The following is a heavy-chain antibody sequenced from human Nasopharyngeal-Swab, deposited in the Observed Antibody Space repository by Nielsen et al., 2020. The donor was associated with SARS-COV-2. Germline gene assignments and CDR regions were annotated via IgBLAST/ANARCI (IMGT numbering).Heavy chain of an antibody. V-gene: IGHV3-11*01. D-gene: IGHD3/OR15-3a*01. CDR2: ISTTGTTM. Sequence: GGSLRLSCAASGFSFSDYYISWIRQAPGKGLEWVSYISTTGTTMYYADSVKGQFIISRDNAKNSLFLQMNSLRAEDTAVYYCARGLRGRTDFDYWGQGTLVTVSS. J-gene: IGHJ4*02. CDR3: ARGLRGRTDFDY. CDR1: GFSFSDYY.